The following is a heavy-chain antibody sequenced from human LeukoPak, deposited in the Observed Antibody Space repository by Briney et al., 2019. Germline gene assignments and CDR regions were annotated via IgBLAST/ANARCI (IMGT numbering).Heavy chain of an antibody. CDR2: IYPGDSDT. D-gene: IGHD6-13*01. V-gene: IGHV5-51*01. CDR3: ARDWPEGSSRWDPPADAFDI. CDR1: GYSFTSYW. J-gene: IGHJ3*02. Sequence: GESLKISCKGSGYSFTSYWIGWVRQMPGKGLEWMGIIYPGDSDTTYSPSFQGQVTISVDKSISTAYLQWSSLRAEDTALYYCARDWPEGSSRWDPPADAFDIWGQGTMVTVS.